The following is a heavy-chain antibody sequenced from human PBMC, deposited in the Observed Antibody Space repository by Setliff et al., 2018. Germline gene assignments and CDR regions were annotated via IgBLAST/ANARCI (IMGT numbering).Heavy chain of an antibody. CDR1: GGSISSGGYY. CDR3: ARVPRFTDTRNAFDI. J-gene: IGHJ3*02. D-gene: IGHD5-18*01. V-gene: IGHV4-31*03. CDR2: IYYSGST. Sequence: SETLSLTCTVSGGSISSGGYYWSWIRQHPGKGLEWIGHIYYSGSTYYNPSLKSRVTISVDTSKNQFSLKLSSVTAADTAVYYCARVPRFTDTRNAFDIWGQGTMVTVS.